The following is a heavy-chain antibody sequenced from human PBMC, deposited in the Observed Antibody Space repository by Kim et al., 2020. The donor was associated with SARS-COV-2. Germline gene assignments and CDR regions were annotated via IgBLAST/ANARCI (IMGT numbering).Heavy chain of an antibody. CDR2: ISAYNGNT. D-gene: IGHD3-3*01. J-gene: IGHJ4*01. Sequence: ASVKVSCKASGYTFTSYGISWVRQAPGQGLEWMGWISAYNGNTNYAQKLQGRVTMTPDTSTSTAYMGLRSLRSDDTAVYYCAREMSSRISLFGVVISSTPAFDYWGQGTLVTVSS. CDR3: AREMSSRISLFGVVISSTPAFDY. V-gene: IGHV1-18*01. CDR1: GYTFTSYG.